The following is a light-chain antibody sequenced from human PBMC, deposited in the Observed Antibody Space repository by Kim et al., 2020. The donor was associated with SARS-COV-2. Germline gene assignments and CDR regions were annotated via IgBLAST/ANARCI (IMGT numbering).Light chain of an antibody. V-gene: IGKV3-20*01. CDR3: QQYDKAPYT. CDR2: DTS. J-gene: IGKJ4*01. CDR1: QSISSTY. Sequence: EIVLTPSPGTLSLSPGERATLSCRASQSISSTYLAWYQQKPGQAPRLLIYDTSSRATGIPDRFSGSGSGTDFTLTISRLEPEDFAVYYCQQYDKAPYTFGGGTKVDIK.